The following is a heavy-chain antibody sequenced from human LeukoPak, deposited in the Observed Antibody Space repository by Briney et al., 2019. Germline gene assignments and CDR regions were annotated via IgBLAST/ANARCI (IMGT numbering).Heavy chain of an antibody. D-gene: IGHD4-11*01. CDR3: ARDPGHDTSNYGGLDF. CDR2: INPKSGDP. Sequence: RASVKVSCKTSGYRLTGYYMHGVRQAPGQGLEWMGWINPKSGDPIYVQKFQGRVTLTRDTSIDTVYLELSSLKSDDTAVYYCARDPGHDTSNYGGLDFWGQGTLVTVSS. V-gene: IGHV1-2*02. CDR1: GYRLTGYY. J-gene: IGHJ4*02.